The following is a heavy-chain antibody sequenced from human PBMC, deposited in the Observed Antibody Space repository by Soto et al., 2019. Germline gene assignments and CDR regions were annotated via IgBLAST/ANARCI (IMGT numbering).Heavy chain of an antibody. J-gene: IGHJ6*02. CDR3: ATWYGNHYFGLDV. D-gene: IGHD6-13*01. CDR1: GYSFDAYI. CDR2: INPRGLTK. Sequence: VQLVESGGALVQPGGSLRLSCAASGYSFDAYIMNWVRQAPGKGLEWVSSINPRGLTKFYADSVRGRFTISRDDASSSLFLQMNNLRAEDTAVHYCATWYGNHYFGLDVWGQGTTVTVSS. V-gene: IGHV3-48*01.